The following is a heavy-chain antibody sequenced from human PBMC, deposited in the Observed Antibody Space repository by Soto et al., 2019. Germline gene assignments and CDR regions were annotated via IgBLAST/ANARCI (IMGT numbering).Heavy chain of an antibody. CDR2: ISAPNGNT. CDR1: GYGFTTYG. V-gene: IGHV1-18*01. Sequence: QVHLVQSVAEVKKPGASVKVSCKGSGYGFTTYGITWVRQAPGQGLEWMAWISAPNGNTNYAQKLQGRVTVTRDTSTSTAYMELRSLRSDDTAVYYCARGRYGDYWGQGALVTVSS. D-gene: IGHD1-1*01. J-gene: IGHJ4*02. CDR3: ARGRYGDY.